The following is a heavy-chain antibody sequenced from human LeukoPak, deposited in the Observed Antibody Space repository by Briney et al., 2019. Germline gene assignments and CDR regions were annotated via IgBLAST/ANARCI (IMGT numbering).Heavy chain of an antibody. CDR2: IYGGDAA. J-gene: IGHJ4*02. D-gene: IGHD6-13*01. V-gene: IGHV3-66*02. CDR1: GINLSRNY. CDR3: VSSTGQQFIPYDY. Sequence: GGSLRLSCAASGINLSRNYMTWTRQATGKGLEWVSLIYGGDAAYYAEYVRGQFMISRDNLNNTFFLQMNSLRVEDTAVYYCVSSTGQQFIPYDYWGQGTHVTVSS.